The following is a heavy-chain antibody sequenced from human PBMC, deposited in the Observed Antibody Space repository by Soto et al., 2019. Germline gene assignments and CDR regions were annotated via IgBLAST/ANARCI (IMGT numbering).Heavy chain of an antibody. J-gene: IGHJ6*03. V-gene: IGHV1-8*01. CDR3: ARFPGYYYYYYMDV. CDR2: MNPNSGNT. Sequence: QVQLVQSGAEVKKPGASVKVSCKASGYTFTSYDINWVRQATGQGLEWMGWMNPNSGNTGYAQKFQGRVTMTRNTSISTADMELSSLRSEDTAVYYCARFPGYYYYYYMDVWGKGTTVTVSS. CDR1: GYTFTSYD.